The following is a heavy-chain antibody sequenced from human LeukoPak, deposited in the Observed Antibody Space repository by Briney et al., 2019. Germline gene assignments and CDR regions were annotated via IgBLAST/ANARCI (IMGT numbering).Heavy chain of an antibody. D-gene: IGHD3-3*01. J-gene: IGHJ4*02. V-gene: IGHV3-11*06. CDR3: ARDFWSGYYTED. Sequence: PGGSLRLTCAASGFTFSKKYIGWVRQAPGKGLEWISYISGSSSGSTSITQYADSVKGRFTISRDSAKNSLHLQMDSLSAEDTAVYYCARDFWSGYYTEDWGQGALVIVSS. CDR1: GFTFSKKY. CDR2: ISGSSSGSTSIT.